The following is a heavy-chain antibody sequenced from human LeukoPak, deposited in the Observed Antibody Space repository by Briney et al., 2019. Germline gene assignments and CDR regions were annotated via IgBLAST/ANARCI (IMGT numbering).Heavy chain of an antibody. CDR2: ISGSSSYI. D-gene: IGHD2-8*01. J-gene: IGHJ4*02. V-gene: IGHV3-21*06. Sequence: GGSLRLSCAASGFTFSSYSMNWVRQAPGKGLEWVSSISGSSSYIYYADSVKGRFTISRDNAKNSLYLQMNSLRAEDTAVYYCARDRYCTNGVCYPYFDYWGQGTLVTVSS. CDR3: ARDRYCTNGVCYPYFDY. CDR1: GFTFSSYS.